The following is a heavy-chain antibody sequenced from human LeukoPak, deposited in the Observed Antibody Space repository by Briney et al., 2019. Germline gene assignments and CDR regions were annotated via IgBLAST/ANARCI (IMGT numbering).Heavy chain of an antibody. D-gene: IGHD3-22*01. Sequence: GRSLRLSCAASGFTFSNYGMHWVRRVPGKGLEWVAAIWFDGIRKYYADSVKGRLTISRDNSKNTLYLQMNSLRAEDTAVYYCARDLEDSSPFGAFDMWGQGTMVTVSS. CDR2: IWFDGIRK. J-gene: IGHJ3*02. CDR1: GFTFSNYG. CDR3: ARDLEDSSPFGAFDM. V-gene: IGHV3-33*01.